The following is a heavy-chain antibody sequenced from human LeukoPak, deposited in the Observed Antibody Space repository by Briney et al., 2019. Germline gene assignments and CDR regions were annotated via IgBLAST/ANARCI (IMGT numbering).Heavy chain of an antibody. CDR3: ARDPNYYDSSGSSGLFDY. CDR1: GGTFSSYA. CDR2: IIPIFGTA. D-gene: IGHD3-22*01. J-gene: IGHJ4*02. Sequence: GASVKVSCKASGGTFSSYAISWVRQAPGQGLEWMGGIIPIFGTANYAQKFQGRVTITADESTSTAYMELSSLRSEDTAVYYCARDPNYYDSSGSSGLFDYWGQGTLVTVSS. V-gene: IGHV1-69*13.